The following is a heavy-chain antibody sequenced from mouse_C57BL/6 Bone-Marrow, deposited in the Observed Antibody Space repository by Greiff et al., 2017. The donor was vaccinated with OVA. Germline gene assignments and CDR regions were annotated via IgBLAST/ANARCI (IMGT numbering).Heavy chain of an antibody. CDR2: IRSGGSYT. D-gene: IGHD1-1*01. CDR1: GFTFSSYG. Sequence: DVMLVESGGDLVKPGGSLKLSCAASGFTFSSYGMSWVRQTPDKRLEWVANIRSGGSYTYYPDSVKGRFTISRDNATNTLYLQLSSLKSEDTAMCYCARHYCGSSYYWGQGTTLTVSS. CDR3: ARHYCGSSYY. J-gene: IGHJ2*01. V-gene: IGHV5-6*02.